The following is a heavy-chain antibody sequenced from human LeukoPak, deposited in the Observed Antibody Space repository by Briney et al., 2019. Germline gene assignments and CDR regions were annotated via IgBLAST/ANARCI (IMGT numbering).Heavy chain of an antibody. CDR2: IYHSGST. D-gene: IGHD2-15*01. V-gene: IGHV4-30-2*01. CDR3: ARSYCSGGSCYSSLYFQH. J-gene: IGHJ1*01. Sequence: SETLSLTCAVSGGSISSGGYSWSWIRQPPGKGLEWIGYIYHSGSTYYNPSLKSRVTISVDRSKNQFSLKLSSVTAADTAVYYCARSYCSGGSCYSSLYFQHWGQGILVTVSS. CDR1: GGSISSGGYS.